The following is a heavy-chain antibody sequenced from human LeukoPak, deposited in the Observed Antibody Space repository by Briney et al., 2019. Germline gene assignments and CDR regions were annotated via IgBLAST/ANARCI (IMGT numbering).Heavy chain of an antibody. V-gene: IGHV4-59*01. J-gene: IGHJ4*02. CDR1: GGSISSYY. Sequence: SETLSLTCTVSGGSISSYYWSWIRQPPGEGLEWIGYIYYSGSTNYNPSLKSRVTISVDTSKNQFSLKLSSVTAADTAVYYCARSPAPGGSSWYRLDYWGQGTLVTVSS. D-gene: IGHD6-13*01. CDR3: ARSPAPGGSSWYRLDY. CDR2: IYYSGST.